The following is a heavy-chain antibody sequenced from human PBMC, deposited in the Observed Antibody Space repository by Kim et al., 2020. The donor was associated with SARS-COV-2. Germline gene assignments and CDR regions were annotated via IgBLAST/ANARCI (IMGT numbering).Heavy chain of an antibody. D-gene: IGHD5-12*01. J-gene: IGHJ5*02. V-gene: IGHV3-30*18. Sequence: GGSLRLSCAASGFTFSSYGMHWVRQAPGKGLEWVAVISYDGSNKYYADSVKGRFTISRDNSKNTLYLQMNSLRAEDTAVYYCAKDRSSLRPQGASWFDPWGQGTLVTVSS. CDR2: ISYDGSNK. CDR1: GFTFSSYG. CDR3: AKDRSSLRPQGASWFDP.